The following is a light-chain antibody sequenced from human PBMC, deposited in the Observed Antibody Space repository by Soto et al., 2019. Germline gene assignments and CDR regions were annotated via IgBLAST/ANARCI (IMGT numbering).Light chain of an antibody. J-gene: IGLJ1*01. CDR2: EVS. CDR3: SSYAGSTPYV. V-gene: IGLV2-8*01. Sequence: QSVLTQPPSGSGSPGQSVTSSCTGTSSDVGGYNYVSWYQQHPGKAPKLMIYEVSKRPSGVPDRFSGSKSGNTASLTVSGLQAEDETDYYSSSYAGSTPYVFGTGTKVTVL. CDR1: SSDVGGYNY.